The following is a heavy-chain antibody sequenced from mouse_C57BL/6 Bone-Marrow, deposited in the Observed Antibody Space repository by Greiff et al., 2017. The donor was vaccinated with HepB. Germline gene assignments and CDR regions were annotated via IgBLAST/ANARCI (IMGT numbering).Heavy chain of an antibody. Sequence: QVQLQQPGAELVRPGSSVKLSCKASGYTFTSYWMHWVKQRPIQGLEWIGNIDPSDSDTHYNQKFKDKATLTVDKSSSTAYMQLSSLTSEDSAVYYCARRSIYYYGSSPFAYWGQGTLVTVSA. V-gene: IGHV1-52*01. J-gene: IGHJ3*01. CDR1: GYTFTSYW. D-gene: IGHD1-1*01. CDR2: IDPSDSDT. CDR3: ARRSIYYYGSSPFAY.